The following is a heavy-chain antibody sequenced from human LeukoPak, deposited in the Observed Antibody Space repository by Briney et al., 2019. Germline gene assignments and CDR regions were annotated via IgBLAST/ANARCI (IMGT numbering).Heavy chain of an antibody. CDR1: GFAFSRND. CDR3: AKGGPGAFDF. Sequence: GGFLRLSCAASGFAFSRNDMFWVRQAPGKGLEWVSCISGSSGATYYADSVRGRFTISRDNSKNTVFLQMNSLRAEDTAIYYCAKGGPGAFDFWGQGTMVTVSS. J-gene: IGHJ3*01. V-gene: IGHV3-23*01. D-gene: IGHD2-15*01. CDR2: ISGSSGAT.